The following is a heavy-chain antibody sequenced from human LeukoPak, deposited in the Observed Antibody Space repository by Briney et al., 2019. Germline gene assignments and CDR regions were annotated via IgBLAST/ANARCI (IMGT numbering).Heavy chain of an antibody. D-gene: IGHD5-18*01. Sequence: ASVKVSCKTSGYTFTNYGISWVRQAPGQGLEWMGWISTYNGNTNYAQELQGRVTMTTDTSTRTAYMELRSLRSDDTAVYCCATYSYAYGMDVWGQGTTVTVSS. CDR2: ISTYNGNT. V-gene: IGHV1-18*01. CDR3: ATYSYAYGMDV. J-gene: IGHJ6*02. CDR1: GYTFTNYG.